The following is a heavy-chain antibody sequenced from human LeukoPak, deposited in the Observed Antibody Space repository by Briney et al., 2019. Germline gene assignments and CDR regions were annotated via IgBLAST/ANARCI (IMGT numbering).Heavy chain of an antibody. Sequence: GGSLRLSCTASGFTFSTYTMNWVRQAPGKGLEWVSFISTSSSYIYYADSVKGRFTISRDNAKNTLYLQMNSLRAEDTAVYYCAKSTGATQGRSIDYWGQGTLVTVSS. CDR3: AKSTGATQGRSIDY. CDR2: ISTSSSYI. V-gene: IGHV3-21*06. D-gene: IGHD1-26*01. CDR1: GFTFSTYT. J-gene: IGHJ4*02.